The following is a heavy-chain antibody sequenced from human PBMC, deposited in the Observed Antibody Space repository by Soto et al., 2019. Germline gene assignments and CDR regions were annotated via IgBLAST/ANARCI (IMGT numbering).Heavy chain of an antibody. CDR2: IYYSGST. CDR1: GDSINSGSVY. V-gene: IGHV4-30-4*01. J-gene: IGHJ5*02. Sequence: PSETLSLTCSVNGDSINSGSVYWSWIRQPPGKGLEWIGYIYYSGSTYYNPSLKSRVTISVDTSKNQFSLKLSSVTAADTAVYYCAREVDPWGQGTLVTVSS. CDR3: AREVDP.